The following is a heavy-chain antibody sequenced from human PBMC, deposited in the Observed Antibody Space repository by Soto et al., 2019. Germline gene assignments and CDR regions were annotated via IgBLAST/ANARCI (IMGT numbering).Heavy chain of an antibody. J-gene: IGHJ6*02. CDR2: ISYDGSNK. CDR3: AKDLLGPGRAYGIDV. D-gene: IGHD7-27*01. Sequence: QVHLVDSGRGVVQPGRSLRLSCAASGFTFSSYGMHWVRQAPGKGLECVAVISYDGSNKYYADSVKGRFTISRNNSKKTLYLQMNSLRDEETAVYYCAKDLLGPGRAYGIDVWGQGNTVTGSS. CDR1: GFTFSSYG. V-gene: IGHV3-30*18.